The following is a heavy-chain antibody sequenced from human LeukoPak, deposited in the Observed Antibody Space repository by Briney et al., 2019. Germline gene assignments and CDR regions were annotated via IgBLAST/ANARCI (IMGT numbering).Heavy chain of an antibody. D-gene: IGHD3-3*01. CDR3: ARAAPYYDFWSGYYRNDNWFDP. V-gene: IGHV1-18*01. CDR2: ISAYNGNT. J-gene: IGHJ5*02. Sequence: ASVKVSCKASGYTFTSYGISWVRQAPGQGLEWMGWISAYNGNTNYAQKLQGRVTMTTDTSTSTAYMELRSLRSDDTAVYYCARAAPYYDFWSGYYRNDNWFDPWGQGTLVTVSS. CDR1: GYTFTSYG.